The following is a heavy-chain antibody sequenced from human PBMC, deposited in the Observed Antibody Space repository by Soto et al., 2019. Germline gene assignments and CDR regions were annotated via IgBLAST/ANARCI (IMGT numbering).Heavy chain of an antibody. Sequence: PSETLSLTCAVSGYSISSGYYWGWIRQPPGKGLEWIGSIYHSGSTYYNPSLKSRVTISVGTSKNQFSLKLSSVTAADTAVYYCARGGPGYSSRECWFDPWGQGTLVTVS. J-gene: IGHJ5*02. CDR1: GYSISSGYY. CDR2: IYHSGST. D-gene: IGHD6-13*01. CDR3: ARGGPGYSSRECWFDP. V-gene: IGHV4-38-2*01.